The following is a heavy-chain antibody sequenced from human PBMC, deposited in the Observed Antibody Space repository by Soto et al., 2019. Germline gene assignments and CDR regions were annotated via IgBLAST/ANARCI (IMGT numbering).Heavy chain of an antibody. D-gene: IGHD3-10*01. Sequence: GGSLRLSCAASGFTFSSYGMHWVRQAPCKGLEWVAVIWYDGSNKYYADSVKGRFTVSRDNSKNTLYLQMNSLRAEDTAVYYCARNGVALAFDIWGQGTMVTVS. CDR3: ARNGVALAFDI. J-gene: IGHJ3*02. CDR2: IWYDGSNK. CDR1: GFTFSSYG. V-gene: IGHV3-33*01.